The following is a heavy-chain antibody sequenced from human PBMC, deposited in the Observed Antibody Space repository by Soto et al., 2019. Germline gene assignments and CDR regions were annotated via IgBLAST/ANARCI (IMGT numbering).Heavy chain of an antibody. CDR1: GFTFTNYL. D-gene: IGHD1-26*01. CDR2: IDKSGGDT. V-gene: IGHV3-23*05. Sequence: EVQLLESGGYLVQPGGSLRLSCAASGFTFTNYLMTWVRQAPGKGLGWVSSIDKSGGDTYYADSVKGRFTISRDNSKNTLYLQMNGLRAEDTALYYCAKDTYSRSWYFWGQGTLVTVSS. J-gene: IGHJ4*02. CDR3: AKDTYSRSWYF.